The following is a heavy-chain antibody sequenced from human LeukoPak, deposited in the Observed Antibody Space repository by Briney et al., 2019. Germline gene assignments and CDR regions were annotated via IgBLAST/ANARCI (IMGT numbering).Heavy chain of an antibody. CDR2: ISSSGSTI. CDR3: ARDWITGTTPFDY. D-gene: IGHD1-7*01. CDR1: GFTFSDYY. V-gene: IGHV3-11*04. Sequence: GGSLRLSCAASGFTFSDYYMSWIRQAPGKGLEWVSYISSSGSTIYYADSVKGRFTISRDNAKNSLYLQMNSLRAEDTAVYYCARDWITGTTPFDYWGQGTLVTVSS. J-gene: IGHJ4*02.